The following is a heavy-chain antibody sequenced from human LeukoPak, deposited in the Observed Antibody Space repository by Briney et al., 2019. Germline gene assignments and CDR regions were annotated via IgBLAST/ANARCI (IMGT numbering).Heavy chain of an antibody. Sequence: SVKVSCKASGGTFSSYAISWVRQAPGQGLEWMGRIIPILGIANYAQKFQGRVTITADKSTSTAYMELSSLRPEDTAVYYCARGVVVTATNWFDPWGQGTLVTVSS. CDR3: ARGVVVTATNWFDP. CDR1: GGTFSSYA. D-gene: IGHD2-21*02. CDR2: IIPILGIA. V-gene: IGHV1-69*04. J-gene: IGHJ5*02.